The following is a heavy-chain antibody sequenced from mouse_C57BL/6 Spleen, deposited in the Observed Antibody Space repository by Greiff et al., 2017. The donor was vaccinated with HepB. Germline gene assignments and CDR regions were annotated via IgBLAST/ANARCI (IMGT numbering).Heavy chain of an antibody. CDR3: ARDPDYYGSSDGFAY. CDR2: ISDGGSYT. Sequence: DVKLVESGGGLVKPGGSLKLSCAASGFTFSSYAMSWVRQTPEKRLEWVATISDGGSYTYYPDNVKGRFTISRDNAKNNLYLQMSHLKSEDTAMYYCARDPDYYGSSDGFAYWGQGTLVTVSA. D-gene: IGHD1-1*01. J-gene: IGHJ3*01. CDR1: GFTFSSYA. V-gene: IGHV5-4*01.